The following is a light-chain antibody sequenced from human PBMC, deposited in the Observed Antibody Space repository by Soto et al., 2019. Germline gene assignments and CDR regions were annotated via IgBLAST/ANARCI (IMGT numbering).Light chain of an antibody. CDR3: QQYHIYSGT. CDR2: KAS. CDR1: QTIDSW. J-gene: IGKJ1*01. Sequence: DIQMTQSPSTLCATLRDKVPITWRASQTIDSWLAWYQQRPGKPPNLLIYKASTLASGVPSRFSGSGSGTEFTLTINSLQPDDFATYYCQQYHIYSGTFGQGTKVDIK. V-gene: IGKV1-5*03.